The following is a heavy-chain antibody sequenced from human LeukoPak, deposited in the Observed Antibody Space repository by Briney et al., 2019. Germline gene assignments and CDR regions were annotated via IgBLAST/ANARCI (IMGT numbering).Heavy chain of an antibody. CDR2: MYYSGSS. CDR3: AREGEAAAGAFDN. J-gene: IGHJ4*02. CDR1: GGSIRGYY. D-gene: IGHD6-13*01. Sequence: SETLSLTCTVSGGSIRGYYWSWIRQPPGKGLEWIGYMYYSGSSKYNPYLKSRATISRDTSKNQFSLKLTSVTVADTAVYSCAREGEAAAGAFDNWGQGTLVTVSA. V-gene: IGHV4-59*01.